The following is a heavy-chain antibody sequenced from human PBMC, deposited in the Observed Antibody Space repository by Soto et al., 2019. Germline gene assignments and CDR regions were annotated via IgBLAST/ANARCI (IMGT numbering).Heavy chain of an antibody. D-gene: IGHD2-15*01. CDR3: ASSAPQHYYYGMDV. CDR1: GYTFTGYY. Sequence: ASVKVCCKASGYTFTGYYMHWVRQAPGQGLEWMGWINPNSGGTNYAQKFQGWVTMTRDTPISTAYMELSRLRSDDTAVYYCASSAPQHYYYGMDVWGQGTTVTVSS. J-gene: IGHJ6*02. CDR2: INPNSGGT. V-gene: IGHV1-2*04.